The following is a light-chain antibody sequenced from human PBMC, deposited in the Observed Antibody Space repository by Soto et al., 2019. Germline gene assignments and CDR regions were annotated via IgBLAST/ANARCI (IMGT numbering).Light chain of an antibody. CDR3: HHYGGSPIT. CDR1: QSVSSTY. V-gene: IGKV3-20*01. Sequence: EIVLPPSPGTLSLSPVAIATLSCRASQSVSSTYLAWYQQKPGQAPRLLIYDASSRATGIPDRFSGSGSGTDFTLTINRLEPDDFAVYYCHHYGGSPITFGQGTRLEIK. J-gene: IGKJ5*01. CDR2: DAS.